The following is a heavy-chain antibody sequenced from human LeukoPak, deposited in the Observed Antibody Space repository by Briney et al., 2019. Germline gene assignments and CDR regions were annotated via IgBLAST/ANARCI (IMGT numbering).Heavy chain of an antibody. J-gene: IGHJ1*01. V-gene: IGHV3-66*01. CDR1: GFSVSSNY. CDR2: IYSGGSI. CDR3: AYSGSYSYEYFQH. Sequence: GGSLRLSCAASGFSVSSNYMSWVRQAPGKGLEWVSVIYSGGSIYYADSVKGRFTISRDNSKNTLYLQMNSLRAEDTAVYYCAYSGSYSYEYFQHWGQGTLVTVSS. D-gene: IGHD1-26*01.